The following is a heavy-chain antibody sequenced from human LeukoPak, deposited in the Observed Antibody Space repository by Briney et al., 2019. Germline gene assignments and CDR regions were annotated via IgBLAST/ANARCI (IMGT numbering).Heavy chain of an antibody. CDR3: ARDNPYYYLY. J-gene: IGHJ4*02. D-gene: IGHD3-22*01. CDR1: GYTVSNYG. Sequence: ASVKVSCKASGYTVSNYGISWVRQAPGQGLEWMGWISCYNGDTKYAQKFQGRVTMTTDTSTSTTYMELRSLRSDDTAVYYCARDNPYYYLYWGQGTLVTVSS. V-gene: IGHV1-18*01. CDR2: ISCYNGDT.